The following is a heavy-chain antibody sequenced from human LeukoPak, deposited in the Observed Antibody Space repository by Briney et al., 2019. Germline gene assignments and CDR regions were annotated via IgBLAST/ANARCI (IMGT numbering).Heavy chain of an antibody. V-gene: IGHV3-21*01. J-gene: IGHJ3*02. Sequence: GGSLRLSCAASGFTFSSYSMNWVRQAPGKGLEWVSSISSGSTYMYNADSVKGRFTISRDNAQNSMYLQMNSLRAEDTAVYYCGRVGGRSKAAKGDAFDIWGQGTMVTVSS. CDR3: GRVGGRSKAAKGDAFDI. CDR1: GFTFSSYS. CDR2: ISSGSTYM. D-gene: IGHD6-6*01.